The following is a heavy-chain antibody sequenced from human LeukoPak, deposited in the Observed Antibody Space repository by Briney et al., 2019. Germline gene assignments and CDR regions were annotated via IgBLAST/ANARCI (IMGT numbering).Heavy chain of an antibody. J-gene: IGHJ4*02. V-gene: IGHV3-66*04. Sequence: PGGSLRLSCAASGFTFSSYGMHWVRQAPGKGLEWVSVIYSGGSTYYADSVKGRFTISRDNSKNTLYLQMNSLRAEDTAVYYCARQSFAPFQVGPETPIESWGQGTLVTVFS. CDR1: GFTFSSYG. CDR3: ARQSFAPFQVGPETPIES. D-gene: IGHD1-26*01. CDR2: IYSGGST.